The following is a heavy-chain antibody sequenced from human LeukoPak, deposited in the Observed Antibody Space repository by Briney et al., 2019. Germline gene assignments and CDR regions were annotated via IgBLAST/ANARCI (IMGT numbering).Heavy chain of an antibody. Sequence: ASVKVSCKVSGYTLPQLSIHWVRQTPGKGLEWMGGFDPEDGQTIYAQTFQGRVTITADKSTGTAYMELSSLRSEDTAVYYCARDGALMYSSSSDPNWFDPWGQGTLVTVSS. V-gene: IGHV1-24*01. J-gene: IGHJ5*02. D-gene: IGHD6-13*01. CDR3: ARDGALMYSSSSDPNWFDP. CDR1: GYTLPQLS. CDR2: FDPEDGQT.